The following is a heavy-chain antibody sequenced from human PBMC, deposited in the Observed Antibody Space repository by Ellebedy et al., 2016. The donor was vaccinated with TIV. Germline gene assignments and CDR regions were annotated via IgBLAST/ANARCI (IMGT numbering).Heavy chain of an antibody. CDR1: GYTFTSYG. D-gene: IGHD3-22*01. J-gene: IGHJ4*02. CDR2: ISAYNGNT. CDR3: ARDYYDSSGYYYVDY. V-gene: IGHV1-18*01. Sequence: ASVKVSCXASGYTFTSYGISWVRQAPGQGLEWMGWISAYNGNTNYAQKLQGRVTMTTDTSTSTAYMELRSLRSDDTAVYYCARDYYDSSGYYYVDYWGQGTLVTVSS.